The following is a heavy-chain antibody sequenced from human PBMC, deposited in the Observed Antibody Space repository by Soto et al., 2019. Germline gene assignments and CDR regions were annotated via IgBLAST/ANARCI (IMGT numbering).Heavy chain of an antibody. Sequence: QLQLQESGPGLVKPSETLSLTCTVSGGSISSSSYYWGWIRQPPGKGLEWIGSIYYSGSTYYNPSLKSRVTISVDTSKNQFSLKLSSVTAADTAVYYCARLKVAAACFDYWGQGTLVTVSS. V-gene: IGHV4-39*01. J-gene: IGHJ4*02. CDR3: ARLKVAAACFDY. CDR1: GGSISSSSYY. CDR2: IYYSGST. D-gene: IGHD6-13*01.